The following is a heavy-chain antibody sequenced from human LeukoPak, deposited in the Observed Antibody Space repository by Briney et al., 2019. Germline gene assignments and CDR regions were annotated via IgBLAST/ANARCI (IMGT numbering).Heavy chain of an antibody. Sequence: GESLRLSCAASGFTFSTYWMSWVRQAPGVGLEWVATIKLDGSEKYYVDSVKGRFTISRDNAKNSLHLQMNSLRAEDTAVYYCARDRSDILTGYNDVFDIWGQGTMVTVSS. V-gene: IGHV3-7*01. D-gene: IGHD3-9*01. CDR2: IKLDGSEK. CDR1: GFTFSTYW. CDR3: ARDRSDILTGYNDVFDI. J-gene: IGHJ3*02.